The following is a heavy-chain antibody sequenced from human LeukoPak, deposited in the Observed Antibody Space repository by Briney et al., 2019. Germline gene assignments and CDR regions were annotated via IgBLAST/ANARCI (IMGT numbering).Heavy chain of an antibody. V-gene: IGHV3-74*01. D-gene: IGHD6-19*01. CDR1: GFTFSSYW. J-gene: IGHJ6*02. Sequence: PGGSLRLSCAASGFTFSSYWMHWVRQAPGKGLVWVSRINSDGSSTSYADSVKGRFTISRDNAKNTLYLQMNSLRAEDTAVYYCAREHGGAVAGLFWGQGTTVTVSS. CDR3: AREHGGAVAGLF. CDR2: INSDGSST.